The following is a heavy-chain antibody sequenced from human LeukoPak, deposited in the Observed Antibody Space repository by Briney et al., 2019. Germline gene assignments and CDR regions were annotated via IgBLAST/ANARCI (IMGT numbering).Heavy chain of an antibody. CDR3: ARSYSASYDSPAGWFDP. CDR2: IFYTGSI. D-gene: IGHD3-22*01. J-gene: IGHJ5*02. V-gene: IGHV4-59*08. CDR1: GGSISSYY. Sequence: SETLSLTCTVSGGSISSYYWSWIRRPPGKGLEWIGYIFYTGSINYNPSLRGRVTISVDTSKSQFSLRLSSVTAADTAVYYCARSYSASYDSPAGWFDPWGQGTLVTVSS.